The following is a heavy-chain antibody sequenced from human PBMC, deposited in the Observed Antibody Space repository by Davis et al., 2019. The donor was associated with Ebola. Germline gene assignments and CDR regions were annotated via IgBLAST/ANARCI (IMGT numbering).Heavy chain of an antibody. D-gene: IGHD3-3*01. CDR2: IYYSGST. V-gene: IGHV4-34*01. CDR1: GGSFSGYY. J-gene: IGHJ4*02. Sequence: SETLSLTCAVYGGSFSGYYWGWIRQPPGKGLEWIGSIYYSGSTNYNPSLKSRVTISVDTSKNQFSLKLSSVTAADTAVYYCARGDIYYDFWSGYYQPTFDYWGQGTLVTVSS. CDR3: ARGDIYYDFWSGYYQPTFDY.